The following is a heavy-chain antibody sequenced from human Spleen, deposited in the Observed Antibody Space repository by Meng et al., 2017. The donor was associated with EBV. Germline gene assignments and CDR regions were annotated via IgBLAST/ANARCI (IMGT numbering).Heavy chain of an antibody. CDR1: GFTFSRCG. Sequence: VGAGGGLVQPGRSWILSGAALGFTFSRCGMHWVRQAAGKGLEWVAVISDNGSNKYYADSVKGRFTISRDNSRNTLYLQMNSLRPGDTAVYYCAKEWGVDYWGQGTLVTVSS. D-gene: IGHD3-16*01. J-gene: IGHJ4*02. CDR3: AKEWGVDY. CDR2: ISDNGSNK. V-gene: IGHV3-30*18.